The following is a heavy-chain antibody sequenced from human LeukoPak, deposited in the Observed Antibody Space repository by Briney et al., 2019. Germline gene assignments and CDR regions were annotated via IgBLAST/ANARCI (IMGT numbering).Heavy chain of an antibody. CDR1: GGSISSYY. CDR3: ARGGRGYNWNYVDY. J-gene: IGHJ4*02. V-gene: IGHV4-38-2*02. D-gene: IGHD1-20*01. CDR2: IYHSGST. Sequence: SETLSLTCTVSGGSISSYYWGWIRQPPGKGLEWIGSIYHSGSTYYNPSLKSRVTISVDTSKNQFSLKLSSVTAADTAVYYCARGGRGYNWNYVDYWGQGTLVTVSS.